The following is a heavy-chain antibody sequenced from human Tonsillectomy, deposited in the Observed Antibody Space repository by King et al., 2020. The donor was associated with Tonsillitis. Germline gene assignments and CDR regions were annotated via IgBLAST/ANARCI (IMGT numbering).Heavy chain of an antibody. CDR2: IHSSGTI. CDR1: GGSIISYY. CDR3: ARHGFSVAGTGFNDY. D-gene: IGHD6-19*01. V-gene: IGHV4-59*08. Sequence: QLQESGPGLVKASETLSLTCSVSGGSIISYYWGWIRQPPGQGLEWIGFIHSSGTINYNPSLKSRLTLSVDTSNNQISLSLTSVTATDTAVYYCARHGFSVAGTGFNDYWGQGTLVTVSS. J-gene: IGHJ4*02.